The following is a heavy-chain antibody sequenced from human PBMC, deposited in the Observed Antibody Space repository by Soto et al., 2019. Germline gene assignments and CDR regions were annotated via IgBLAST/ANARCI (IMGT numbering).Heavy chain of an antibody. Sequence: SETLSLTCSVSGDSISGSRHFWGWVRQPPGKGLEWIGSIYSSGTTYHNPSLKSRVTISVDASDNQFPLKLSSVTDADTAVYYCARHSPVQWMADNCFDPWGQGTLVTVSS. CDR1: GDSISGSRHF. D-gene: IGHD1-1*01. CDR2: IYSSGTT. J-gene: IGHJ5*02. CDR3: ARHSPVQWMADNCFDP. V-gene: IGHV4-39*01.